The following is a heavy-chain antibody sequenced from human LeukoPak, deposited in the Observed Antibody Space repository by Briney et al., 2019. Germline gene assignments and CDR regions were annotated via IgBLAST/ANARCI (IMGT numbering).Heavy chain of an antibody. V-gene: IGHV3-9*01. D-gene: IGHD6-13*01. CDR3: VKVTAAGFVDH. J-gene: IGHJ4*02. CDR2: IGWNSGGI. CDR1: GLTFDDYA. Sequence: PGRSLRLSCAASGLTFDDYAMHWVRQAPGKGLEWVSGIGWNSGGIVYADSVKGRFTISRDNAKKSLYLQMNSLGAEDTALYYCVKVTAAGFVDHWGQGTLVTVSS.